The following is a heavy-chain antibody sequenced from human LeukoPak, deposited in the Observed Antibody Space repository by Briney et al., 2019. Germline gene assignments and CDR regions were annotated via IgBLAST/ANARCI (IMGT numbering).Heavy chain of an antibody. Sequence: GGSLRLSCAVSGFTFSNYWMSWVRQAPGKGLEWVANMRPDGSDKYYVGSVKGRFTISRDNAKNSLFLQMDSLRAEDTAVYYCARVPVTARGYWGQGTLVTVSS. D-gene: IGHD6-6*01. CDR2: MRPDGSDK. CDR3: ARVPVTARGY. CDR1: GFTFSNYW. J-gene: IGHJ4*02. V-gene: IGHV3-7*01.